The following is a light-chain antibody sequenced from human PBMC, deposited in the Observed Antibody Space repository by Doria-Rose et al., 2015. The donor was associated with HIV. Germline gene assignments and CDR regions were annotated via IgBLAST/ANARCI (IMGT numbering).Light chain of an antibody. J-gene: IGKJ1*01. CDR2: DGS. CDR1: QSFSSTY. CDR3: HQYGTSWT. V-gene: IGKV3-20*01. Sequence: TQSPGTLSWSPGERATPSCRASQSFSSTYLAWYQQKPGQAPSLLIYDGSTRATGIPDRFSASGSGTDFTLTINRLEPEDFALYYCHQYGTSWTFGQGTKVEI.